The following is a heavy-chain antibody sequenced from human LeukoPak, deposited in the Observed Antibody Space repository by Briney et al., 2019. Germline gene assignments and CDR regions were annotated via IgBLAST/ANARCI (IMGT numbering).Heavy chain of an antibody. CDR2: IYYSGGT. V-gene: IGHV4-30-4*01. Sequence: PSETLSLTCTVSGGSISSYYWSWIRQPPGKGLEWIGYIYYSGGTYYNPSLKSRATISVDTSKNQFSLKLSSVTAADTAVYYCAKASSGWDAEYFQHWGQGTLVTVSS. CDR3: AKASSGWDAEYFQH. CDR1: GGSISSYY. D-gene: IGHD6-25*01. J-gene: IGHJ1*01.